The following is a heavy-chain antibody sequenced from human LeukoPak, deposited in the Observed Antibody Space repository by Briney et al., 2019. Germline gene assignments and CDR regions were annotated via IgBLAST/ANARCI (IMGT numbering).Heavy chain of an antibody. J-gene: IGHJ4*02. CDR2: INPNSGGT. CDR3: ARDDYGDYPRDY. D-gene: IGHD4-17*01. V-gene: IGHV1-2*06. CDR1: GYTFTGYN. Sequence: ASVKVSCKASGYTFTGYNMHWVRQAPGQGLEWMGRINPNSGGTNYAQKFQGRVTMTRDTSISTAYMELRSLRSDDTAVYYCARDDYGDYPRDYWGQGTLVTVSS.